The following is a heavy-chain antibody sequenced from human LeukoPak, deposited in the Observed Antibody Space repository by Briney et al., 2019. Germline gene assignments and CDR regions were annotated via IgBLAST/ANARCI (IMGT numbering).Heavy chain of an antibody. CDR2: VDPSDSYT. CDR3: ARQGGDYLYYFDN. CDR1: GYTFPSYW. D-gene: IGHD4-17*01. V-gene: IGHV5-10-1*01. J-gene: IGHJ4*02. Sequence: GESLKISCKGSGYTFPSYWINWVRQMPGKGLEWMGSVDPSDSYTIYSPSFQGHVTISADKSISTAYLQWSSLKASDTAMHYCARQGGDYLYYFDNWGQGTLVTVSS.